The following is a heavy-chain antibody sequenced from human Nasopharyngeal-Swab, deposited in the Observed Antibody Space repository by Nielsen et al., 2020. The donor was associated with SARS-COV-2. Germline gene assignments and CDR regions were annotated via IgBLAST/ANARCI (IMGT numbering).Heavy chain of an antibody. CDR3: ARRGGTAGSDAFDI. CDR2: IDPSDSYT. D-gene: IGHD6-13*01. Sequence: VRQMPGKGLEWMGRIDPSDSYTNYSSSFQGHVTISADESISTAYLQWSSLKASDTAMYYCARRGGTAGSDAFDIWGQGTMVTVSS. J-gene: IGHJ3*02. V-gene: IGHV5-10-1*01.